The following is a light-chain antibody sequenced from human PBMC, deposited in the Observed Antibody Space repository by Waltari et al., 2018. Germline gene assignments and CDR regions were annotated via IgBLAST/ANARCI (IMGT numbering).Light chain of an antibody. CDR3: CSFTSSSTWV. CDR2: AVS. V-gene: IGLV2-14*03. J-gene: IGLJ3*02. Sequence: QSALTQPASVSGSPGQSITISCTGTTSDLGGYNYVSWYQQHPGKAPKLIIFAVSSRPSGVSSRFSGSKSANTASLIISRLQAGDEADYYCCSFTSSSTWVFGGGTKLTVL. CDR1: TSDLGGYNY.